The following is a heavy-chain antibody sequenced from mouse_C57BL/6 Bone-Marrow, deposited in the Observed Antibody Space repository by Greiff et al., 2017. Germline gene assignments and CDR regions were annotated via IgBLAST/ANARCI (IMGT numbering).Heavy chain of an antibody. CDR1: GYTFTSYW. CDR3: ARWDYEDDEAWFAY. Sequence: QVQLQQPGTELVKPGASVKLSCKASGYTFTSYWMHWVKQRPGQGLEWIGNINPSNGGTNYNEKFKSKATLTVDKSSSTAYMHLSSLTSEDSAVYYCARWDYEDDEAWFAYWGQGTLVTVSA. J-gene: IGHJ3*01. D-gene: IGHD2-4*01. V-gene: IGHV1-53*01. CDR2: INPSNGGT.